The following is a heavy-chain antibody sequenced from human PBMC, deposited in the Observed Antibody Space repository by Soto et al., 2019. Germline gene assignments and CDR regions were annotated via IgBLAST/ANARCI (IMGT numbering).Heavy chain of an antibody. CDR2: INHSGST. CDR1: GASFSGYY. CDR3: ASQRSRYYYGSGRPLDY. J-gene: IGHJ4*02. V-gene: IGHV4-34*01. D-gene: IGHD3-10*01. Sequence: ETLSLTCSVYGASFSGYYWSWIRQPPGKGLEWIGEINHSGSTNYNPSLKSRVTISVDTSKNQFSLKLSSVTAADTAVYYCASQRSRYYYGSGRPLDYWGQGTLVTVYS.